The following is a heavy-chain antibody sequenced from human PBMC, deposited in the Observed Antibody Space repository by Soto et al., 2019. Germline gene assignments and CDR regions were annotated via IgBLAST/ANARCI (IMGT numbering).Heavy chain of an antibody. V-gene: IGHV1-2*04. CDR2: INPNSGGT. Sequence: ASVKVSCKASGYTFTGYYMHWVRQAPGQGLEWMGWINPNSGGTNYAQKFQGWVTMTRDTSISTAYMEPSRLRSDDTAVYYCARGGIAARPVYYYGMDVWGQGTTVTVSS. J-gene: IGHJ6*02. D-gene: IGHD6-6*01. CDR3: ARGGIAARPVYYYGMDV. CDR1: GYTFTGYY.